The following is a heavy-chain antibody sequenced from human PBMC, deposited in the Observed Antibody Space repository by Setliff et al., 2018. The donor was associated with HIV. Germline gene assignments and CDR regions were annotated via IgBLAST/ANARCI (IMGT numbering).Heavy chain of an antibody. CDR3: AKDGQWLTPYYYYYMDV. CDR1: GFTFSSYA. Sequence: GGSLRLSCAASGFTFSSYAMSWVRQAPGKGLEWVSAISGSGGSTYYADSVKGRFTISRDNSKNTLYLQMNSLRAEDTAVYYCAKDGQWLTPYYYYYMDVWGKGTTVTVSS. V-gene: IGHV3-23*01. CDR2: ISGSGGST. D-gene: IGHD6-19*01. J-gene: IGHJ6*03.